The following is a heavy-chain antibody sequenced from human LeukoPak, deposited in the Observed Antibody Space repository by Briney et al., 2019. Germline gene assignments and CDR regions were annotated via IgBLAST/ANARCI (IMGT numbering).Heavy chain of an antibody. Sequence: ASVKVSCKASGGTFSSYAISWVRQAPGQGLEWMGGIIPIFGTANYAQKFQGRVTITTDESTSTAYMELSSLRSEDTAVYYCASAAAGDSYYYYMDVWGKGTTVTVSS. J-gene: IGHJ6*03. CDR3: ASAAAGDSYYYYMDV. CDR1: GGTFSSYA. CDR2: IIPIFGTA. D-gene: IGHD6-13*01. V-gene: IGHV1-69*05.